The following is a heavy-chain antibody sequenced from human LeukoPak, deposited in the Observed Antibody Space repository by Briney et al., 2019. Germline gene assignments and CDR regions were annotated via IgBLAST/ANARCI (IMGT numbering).Heavy chain of an antibody. CDR1: GYTFTGYY. J-gene: IGHJ4*02. V-gene: IGHV1-2*02. D-gene: IGHD6-19*01. CDR2: INPNSGGT. Sequence: ASVKVSCKASGYTFTGYYMHWVRQAPGQGLEWMGWINPNSGGTNYAQKFQGRVTMTRDTSISTAYMELSRLRSDDTAVYYCARDPLAGRIGYSSGWYVFNYFDYWGQGTPVTVSS. CDR3: ARDPLAGRIGYSSGWYVFNYFDY.